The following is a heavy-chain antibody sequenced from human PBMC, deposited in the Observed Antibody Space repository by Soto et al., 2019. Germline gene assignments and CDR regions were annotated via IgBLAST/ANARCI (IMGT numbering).Heavy chain of an antibody. V-gene: IGHV4-59*01. CDR1: GGSISSYY. J-gene: IGHJ4*02. CDR3: ARDRGIGGSSNFDY. D-gene: IGHD1-26*01. Sequence: KTSETLSLTCTVSGGSISSYYWSWIRQPPGKGLEWIGYIYYSGSTNYNPSLKSRVTISVDTSKNQFSLKLSSVTAADTAVYYCARDRGIGGSSNFDYWGQGTLVTVSS. CDR2: IYYSGST.